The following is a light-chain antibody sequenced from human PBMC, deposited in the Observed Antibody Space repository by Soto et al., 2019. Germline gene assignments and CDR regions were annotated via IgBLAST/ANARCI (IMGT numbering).Light chain of an antibody. V-gene: IGKV1-9*01. J-gene: IGKJ1*01. CDR1: QAISSD. CDR3: QQLNSYPPT. CDR2: TAS. Sequence: DIHLTQSPSFLSASVGNRVTITCRASQAISSDLAWYQQTPGKAPKLLIYTASTLESGVPSRFSGSGSGTDLTLTISSLQPSDSATFYCQQLNSYPPTFGQGTKVEVK.